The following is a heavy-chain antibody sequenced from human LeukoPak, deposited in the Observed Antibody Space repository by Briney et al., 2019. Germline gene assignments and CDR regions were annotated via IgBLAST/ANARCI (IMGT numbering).Heavy chain of an antibody. CDR1: GGSISSYY. Sequence: SETLSLTCTVSGGSISSYYWSWIRQPPGRGLEWIGYIYYSGSTNYNPSLKSRVTISVDTSKNQFSLKLSSVTAADTAVYYCAREHDAFDIWGQGTMVTVSS. CDR2: IYYSGST. V-gene: IGHV4-59*01. J-gene: IGHJ3*02. CDR3: AREHDAFDI.